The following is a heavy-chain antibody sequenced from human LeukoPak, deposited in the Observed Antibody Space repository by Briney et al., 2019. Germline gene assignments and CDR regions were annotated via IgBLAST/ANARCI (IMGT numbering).Heavy chain of an antibody. CDR1: GFTFSDYY. D-gene: IGHD2-15*01. Sequence: GGSLRLSCAASGFTFSDYYMNWIRQAPGKGLEWVSYISSSGSTIYYADSVKGRFTISRDNAKNSLYLQMNSLRAEDTAVYYCATVVAAKGDDAFDIWGQGTMVTVSS. V-gene: IGHV3-11*01. CDR3: ATVVAAKGDDAFDI. CDR2: ISSSGSTI. J-gene: IGHJ3*02.